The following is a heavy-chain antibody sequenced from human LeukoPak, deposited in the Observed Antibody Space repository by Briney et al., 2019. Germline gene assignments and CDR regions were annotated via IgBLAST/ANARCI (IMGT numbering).Heavy chain of an antibody. CDR2: INHSGST. Sequence: TSETLSLTCAIYGASFSGYYWSWIRQPPGKGLEWIGEINHSGSTNYNPSLKSRVTISVDTSKNQFSLKLSSVTAADTAVYYCARVPYYYGSGSADYWGQGTLVTVSS. V-gene: IGHV4-34*01. J-gene: IGHJ4*02. D-gene: IGHD3-10*01. CDR1: GASFSGYY. CDR3: ARVPYYYGSGSADY.